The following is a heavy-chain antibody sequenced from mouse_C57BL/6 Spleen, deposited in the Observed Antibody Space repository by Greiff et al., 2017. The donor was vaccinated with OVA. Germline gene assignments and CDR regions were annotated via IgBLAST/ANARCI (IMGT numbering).Heavy chain of an antibody. J-gene: IGHJ1*03. CDR3: ARSGSKNYWYFDV. CDR1: GYTFTSYW. Sequence: VQLQQPGAELVMPGASVKLSCKASGYTFTSYWMHWVKQRPGQGLEWIGEIDPSDSYNNYNQKFKGKSALTVDKSSITAYMQLSSLTSEDSAVYYCARSGSKNYWYFDVWGTGTTVTVSS. CDR2: IDPSDSYN. D-gene: IGHD1-1*01. V-gene: IGHV1-69*01.